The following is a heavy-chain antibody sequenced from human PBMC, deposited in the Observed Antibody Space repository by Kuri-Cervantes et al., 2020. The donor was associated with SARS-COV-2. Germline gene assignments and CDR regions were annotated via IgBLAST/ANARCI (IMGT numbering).Heavy chain of an antibody. J-gene: IGHJ3*02. CDR1: GFTFDDYA. CDR2: ISWNSGSI. D-gene: IGHD3-22*01. Sequence: LSLTCAASGFTFDDYAMHWVRQAPGKGLEWVSGISWNSGSIGYADSVKGRFTISRDNSKNTLYLQMNSLRAEDTAVYYCAKVAFDSSGYYDDDAFDIWGQGTMVTVSS. V-gene: IGHV3-9*01. CDR3: AKVAFDSSGYYDDDAFDI.